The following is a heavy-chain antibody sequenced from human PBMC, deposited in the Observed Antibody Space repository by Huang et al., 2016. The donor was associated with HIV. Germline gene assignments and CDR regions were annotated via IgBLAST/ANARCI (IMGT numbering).Heavy chain of an antibody. Sequence: SLTCNVSDASISSYFWNWIRQPPGKGLEWIGHIYYTGTPNYNPSLKSRVTISVDTSKNQFSLKLTSVTAADTAVYYCATGAYDITGTLVVAFHIWGQGTMVTVSS. CDR1: DASISSYF. CDR3: ATGAYDITGTLVVAFHI. D-gene: IGHD3-22*01. V-gene: IGHV4-59*01. J-gene: IGHJ3*02. CDR2: IYYTGTP.